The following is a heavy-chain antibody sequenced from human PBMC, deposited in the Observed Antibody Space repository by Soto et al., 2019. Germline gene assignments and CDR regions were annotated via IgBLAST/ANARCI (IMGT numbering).Heavy chain of an antibody. J-gene: IGHJ5*02. V-gene: IGHV5-10-1*01. Sequence: GESLKISCKGSGYSFTSYWITWVRQMPGKGLEWMGRIDPSDSYTNYSPSFQGHVTLSVDKSISTAYLQWSSLSASDTAIYYCASMCESDHNCFDPWGQGTLVTVSS. CDR3: ASMCESDHNCFDP. CDR1: GYSFTSYW. CDR2: IDPSDSYT.